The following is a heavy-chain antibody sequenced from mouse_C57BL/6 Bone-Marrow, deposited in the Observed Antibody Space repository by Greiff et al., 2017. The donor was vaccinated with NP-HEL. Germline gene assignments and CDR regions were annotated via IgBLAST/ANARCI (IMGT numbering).Heavy chain of an antibody. Sequence: DVKLVESGGGLVKPGGSLKLSCAASGFTFSSYAMSWVRQTPEKRLEWVATISDGGSYTYYPDNVKGRFTISRDNAKNNLYLQMSHLKSEDTAMYYCSREGYYGTLYAMDYWGQGTSVTVSS. CDR3: SREGYYGTLYAMDY. CDR1: GFTFSSYA. CDR2: ISDGGSYT. J-gene: IGHJ4*01. D-gene: IGHD1-1*01. V-gene: IGHV5-4*01.